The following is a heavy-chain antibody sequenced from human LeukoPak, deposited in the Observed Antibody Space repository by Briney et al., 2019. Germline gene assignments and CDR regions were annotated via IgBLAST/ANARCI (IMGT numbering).Heavy chain of an antibody. CDR3: ARGESFAFDV. Sequence: PGGSLRLSCVGSGFIFSSYDMGWVRQAPGKGREWVSSISRAGDRTYYEDSVKGRFTISRDNSRNTMYLQMNSLRAEDTAVYYCARGESFAFDVWGQGTMVTVSS. V-gene: IGHV3-23*01. CDR2: ISRAGDRT. J-gene: IGHJ3*01. CDR1: GFIFSSYD.